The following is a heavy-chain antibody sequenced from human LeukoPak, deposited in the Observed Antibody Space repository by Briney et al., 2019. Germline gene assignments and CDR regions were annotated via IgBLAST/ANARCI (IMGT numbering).Heavy chain of an antibody. CDR2: IVNGATT. CDR1: GFTVSNNH. V-gene: IGHV3-53*01. Sequence: PGGSLRLSCAVSGFTVSNNHVTWVRQAPGEGLECVSVIVNGATTYYRDSVKGRFTISGDNSENTVYLQMNSLRVEDTAVYYCAKGHGDSWGQGTLVTVSS. J-gene: IGHJ4*02. D-gene: IGHD4-17*01. CDR3: AKGHGDS.